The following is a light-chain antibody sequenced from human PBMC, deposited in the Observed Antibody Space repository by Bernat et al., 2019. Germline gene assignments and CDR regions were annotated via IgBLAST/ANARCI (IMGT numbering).Light chain of an antibody. J-gene: IGLJ1*01. V-gene: IGLV2-14*03. CDR2: DVS. CDR3: NSWTTNYVYV. Sequence: QSALTQPASVSGYPGQSITISCTGTSSDVGGFNYVSWYQQHPGKAPKLMISDVSDRPSGVSNPFSGTKSGNTASLAISGLQAEDEADSYCNSWTTNYVYVFGTGTKVNVL. CDR1: SSDVGGFNY.